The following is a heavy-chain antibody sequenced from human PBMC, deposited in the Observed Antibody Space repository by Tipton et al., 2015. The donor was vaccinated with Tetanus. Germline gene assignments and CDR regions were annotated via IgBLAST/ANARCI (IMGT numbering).Heavy chain of an antibody. CDR2: IYYSGST. V-gene: IGHV4-39*01. CDR1: GGSISSSSYY. J-gene: IGHJ5*02. D-gene: IGHD6-19*01. CDR3: ARLTGYSSGWFAFDP. Sequence: TLSLTCTVSGGSISSSSYYWGWIRQPPGKGLEWIGSIYYSGSTYYNPSLKSRVTISVDTSKNQFSLKLSSVTAADTAVYYCARLTGYSSGWFAFDPWGQGTLVTVSS.